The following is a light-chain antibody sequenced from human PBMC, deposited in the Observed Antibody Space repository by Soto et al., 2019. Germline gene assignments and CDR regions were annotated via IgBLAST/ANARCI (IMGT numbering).Light chain of an antibody. Sequence: QSVLTQPASVSGSPGQSITISCTGTSSDVGGYNYVSWYQQHPGEAPKLMIYEVSNQPSGVSNRFSGSKSGNTASLTISGLQAEDEADYYCSSYTSSDTYGFGTGTKVTVL. J-gene: IGLJ1*01. CDR3: SSYTSSDTYG. CDR2: EVS. V-gene: IGLV2-14*01. CDR1: SSDVGGYNY.